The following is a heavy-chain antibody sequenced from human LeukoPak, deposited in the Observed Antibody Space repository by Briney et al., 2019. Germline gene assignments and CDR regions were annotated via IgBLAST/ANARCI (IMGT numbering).Heavy chain of an antibody. CDR3: ARGRRNVVVVLGDV. CDR2: INPNSGGT. J-gene: IGHJ6*04. Sequence: ASVKVSCKASGYTFTGYYMHWVRQAPGQGLEWMGWINPNSGGTKYAEKLQGGVTMTRDTSISAVYMELSRLRSDDTAVYYCARGRRNVVVVLGDVWGKGTTVIVSS. CDR1: GYTFTGYY. V-gene: IGHV1-2*02. D-gene: IGHD2-2*01.